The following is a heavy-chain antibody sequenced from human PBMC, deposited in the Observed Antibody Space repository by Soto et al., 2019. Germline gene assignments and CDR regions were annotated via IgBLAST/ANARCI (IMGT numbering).Heavy chain of an antibody. CDR1: GDTFSFYS. CDR2: VNPILSMS. CDR3: ATSYGSRSRDVDY. J-gene: IGHJ4*02. V-gene: IGHV1-69*04. Sequence: QVQLVQSGAEVKRPGSSVKVSCKASGDTFSFYSINWVRQAPGLGLEWMGRVNPILSMSNYAQRFQGRVTMTADKSTSTAYIELSGLSAEDTAMYYCATSYGSRSRDVDYWGQGDLVTVSS. D-gene: IGHD3-10*01.